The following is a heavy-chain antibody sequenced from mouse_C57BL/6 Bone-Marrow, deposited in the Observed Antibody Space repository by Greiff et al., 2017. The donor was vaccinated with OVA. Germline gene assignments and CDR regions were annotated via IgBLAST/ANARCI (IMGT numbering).Heavy chain of an antibody. D-gene: IGHD2-4*01. Sequence: VKLMESGAELARPGASVKLSCKASGYTFTSYGISWVKQRTGQGLEWIGEIYPRSGNTYYNEKFKGKATLTADKSSSTAYMELRSLTSEDSAVYFCARSRLRLDYWGQGTTLTVSS. CDR3: ARSRLRLDY. V-gene: IGHV1-81*01. J-gene: IGHJ2*01. CDR1: GYTFTSYG. CDR2: IYPRSGNT.